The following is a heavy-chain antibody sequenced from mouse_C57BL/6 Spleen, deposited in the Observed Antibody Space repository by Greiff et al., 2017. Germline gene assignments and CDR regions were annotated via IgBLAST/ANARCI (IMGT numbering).Heavy chain of an antibody. CDR1: GYTFTSYW. J-gene: IGHJ4*01. CDR2: IDPSDSYT. Sequence: QVQLQQPGAELVMPGASVKLSCKASGYTFTSYWMHWVKQRPGQGLEWIGEIDPSDSYTNYNQKFKGKSTLTVDNSSSTAYMQLSSLTSVDSAIYYCARAGYYYGRSYYAMYYWGQGTSVTVSS. CDR3: ARAGYYYGRSYYAMYY. D-gene: IGHD1-1*01. V-gene: IGHV1-69*01.